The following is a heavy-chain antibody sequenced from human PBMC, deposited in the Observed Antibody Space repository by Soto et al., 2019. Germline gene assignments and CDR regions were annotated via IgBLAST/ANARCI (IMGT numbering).Heavy chain of an antibody. CDR1: GGTFSSYA. V-gene: IGHV1-69*01. D-gene: IGHD3-22*01. J-gene: IGHJ5*02. CDR3: ASTVIGGGGWNWFDP. Sequence: QVQLVQSGAEVKKPGSSVKVSCKASGGTFSSYAISWVRQAPGQGLEWMGGIIPIFGTANYAQKFQGRVTITADESTSTAYIELSSLRSEDTAEYYCASTVIGGGGWNWFDPWGQGTLVTVSS. CDR2: IIPIFGTA.